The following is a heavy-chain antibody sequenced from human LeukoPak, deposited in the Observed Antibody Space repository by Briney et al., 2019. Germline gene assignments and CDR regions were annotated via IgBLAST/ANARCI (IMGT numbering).Heavy chain of an antibody. CDR2: ISTSSSYI. D-gene: IGHD5-18*01. CDR1: GFTFSSYT. Sequence: GGSLRLSCAASGFTFSSYTMHWVRQAPGKGLEWVAFISTSSSYIYYADSVKGRFTISRDNAKNSLYLQMNSLRAEDTALYYCARDRGVDTAMVNWFDPWGQGTLVTVSS. V-gene: IGHV3-21*04. J-gene: IGHJ5*02. CDR3: ARDRGVDTAMVNWFDP.